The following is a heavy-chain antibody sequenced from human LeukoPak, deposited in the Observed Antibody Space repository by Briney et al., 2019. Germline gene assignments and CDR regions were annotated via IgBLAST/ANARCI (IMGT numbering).Heavy chain of an antibody. CDR1: GFTFSSYS. D-gene: IGHD3-10*01. V-gene: IGHV3-48*02. Sequence: GGSLRLSCAASGFTFSSYSMNWVRQAPGKGLEWVSYISSSTIYYADSVKGRFTISRDNAKNSLYLQMNSLRDEDTAVYYCARDPLWFGELVDYWGQGTLVTVSS. CDR3: ARDPLWFGELVDY. CDR2: ISSSTI. J-gene: IGHJ4*02.